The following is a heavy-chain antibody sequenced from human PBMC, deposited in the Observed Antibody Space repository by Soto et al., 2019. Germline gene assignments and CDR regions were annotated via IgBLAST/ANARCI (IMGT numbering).Heavy chain of an antibody. CDR3: TTDFTFGFYGSGSYYNRISNYYYYGMDV. J-gene: IGHJ6*02. D-gene: IGHD3-10*01. Sequence: PGGSLRLSCASSGFTFSNAWMNWVRQAPGKGLEWVGRIKSKTDGGTTDYAAPVKGRFTISRDDSKNTLYLQMNSLKTEDTAVYYCTTDFTFGFYGSGSYYNRISNYYYYGMDVWGQGTTVTVSS. V-gene: IGHV3-15*07. CDR1: GFTFSNAW. CDR2: IKSKTDGGTT.